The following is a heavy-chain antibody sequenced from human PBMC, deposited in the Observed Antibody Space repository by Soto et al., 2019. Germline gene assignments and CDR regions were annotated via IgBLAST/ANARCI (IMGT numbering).Heavy chain of an antibody. CDR3: TREHSYDNYFDP. V-gene: IGHV4-61*08. CDR1: GAALSSGGYF. D-gene: IGHD3-16*01. J-gene: IGHJ5*02. CDR2: IYYSGGT. Sequence: SETLSLTCTVSGAALSSGGYFYTWVRQPPGKGLEWLGYIYYSGGTNYNPSLKSRVTISLDKSKSQFSLRVISETAADTAVYYCTREHSYDNYFDPWGQGTLVTVSS.